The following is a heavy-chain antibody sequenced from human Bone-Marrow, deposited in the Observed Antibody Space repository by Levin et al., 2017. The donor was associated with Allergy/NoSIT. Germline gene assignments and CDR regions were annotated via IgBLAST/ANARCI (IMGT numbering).Heavy chain of an antibody. J-gene: IGHJ3*01. CDR2: IRENGNEM. D-gene: IGHD3-10*01. V-gene: IGHV3-7*01. CDR1: GFTFNSYW. CDR3: ARDVWFGELANNDAFDS. Sequence: GESLKISCAASGFTFNSYWMTWVRQAPGKGLEWVANIRENGNEMHYLDSVKGRFTISRDNAKNSLYLQMDNLSAEDTGVYYCARDVWFGELANNDAFDSWGQGTMVTVSS.